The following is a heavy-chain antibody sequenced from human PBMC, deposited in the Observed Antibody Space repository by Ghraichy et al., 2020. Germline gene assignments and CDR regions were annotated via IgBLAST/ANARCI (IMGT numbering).Heavy chain of an antibody. CDR3: ARQSGSYFDY. CDR1: GGSISSSSYY. D-gene: IGHD1-26*01. Sequence: SETLSLTCTVSGGSISSSSYYWGWIRQPPGKGLEWIGSIYYSGSTYYNPPLKSRVTISVDTSKNQFSLKLSSVTAADTAVYYCARQSGSYFDYWGQGTLVTVFS. J-gene: IGHJ4*02. CDR2: IYYSGST. V-gene: IGHV4-39*01.